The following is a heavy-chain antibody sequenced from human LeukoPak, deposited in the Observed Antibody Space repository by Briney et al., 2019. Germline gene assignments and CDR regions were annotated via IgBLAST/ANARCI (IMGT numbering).Heavy chain of an antibody. CDR2: ISGSGGST. CDR1: GFTFSSYA. J-gene: IGHJ3*02. V-gene: IGHV3-23*01. Sequence: GSLRLSCAASGFTFSSYAMSWVRQAPGKGLEWVSAISGSGGSTYYADSVKGRFTISRDNSKNTLYLQMNSLRAEDTAVYYCAKVWDAYYYDSSGYPSPGAFDIWGQGTMVTVSS. CDR3: AKVWDAYYYDSSGYPSPGAFDI. D-gene: IGHD3-22*01.